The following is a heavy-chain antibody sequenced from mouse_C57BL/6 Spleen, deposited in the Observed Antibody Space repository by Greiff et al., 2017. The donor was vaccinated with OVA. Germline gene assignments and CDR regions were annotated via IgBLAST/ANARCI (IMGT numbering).Heavy chain of an antibody. D-gene: IGHD1-1*01. V-gene: IGHV1-50*01. Sequence: QVQLQQPGAELVKPGASVKLSCKASGYTFTSYWMQWVKQRPGQGLEWIGEIDPSDSYTNYNQKFKGKATLTVDTSSSTASMQLSSLTSEDSAVYYCAREDHYGSSYYAVDYWGQGTTVTVSS. CDR1: GYTFTSYW. J-gene: IGHJ4*01. CDR3: AREDHYGSSYYAVDY. CDR2: IDPSDSYT.